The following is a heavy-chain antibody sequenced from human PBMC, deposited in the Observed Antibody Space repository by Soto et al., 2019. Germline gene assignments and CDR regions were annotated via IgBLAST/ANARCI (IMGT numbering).Heavy chain of an antibody. CDR1: GFTFSSYW. Sequence: GSLRLSCAASGFTFSSYWMSWVRQAPGKGLEWVANIKQDGSEKYYVDSVKGRFTISRDNAKNSLYLQMNSLRAEDTAVYYCARDMGYSSSTFDYWGQGTLVTVSS. V-gene: IGHV3-7*05. D-gene: IGHD6-19*01. CDR2: IKQDGSEK. J-gene: IGHJ4*02. CDR3: ARDMGYSSSTFDY.